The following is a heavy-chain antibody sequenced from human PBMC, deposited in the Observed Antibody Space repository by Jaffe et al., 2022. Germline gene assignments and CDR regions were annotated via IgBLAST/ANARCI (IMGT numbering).Heavy chain of an antibody. J-gene: IGHJ6*03. CDR3: AKAGTDDYGDSRTYYYYMDV. CDR2: ISYDGSNK. D-gene: IGHD4-17*01. V-gene: IGHV3-30*18. Sequence: QVQLVESGGGVVQPGRSLRLSCAASGFTFSSYGMHWVRQAPGKGLEWVAVISYDGSNKYYADSVKGRFTISRDNSKNTLYLQMNSLRAEDTAVYYCAKAGTDDYGDSRTYYYYMDVWGKGTTVTVSS. CDR1: GFTFSSYG.